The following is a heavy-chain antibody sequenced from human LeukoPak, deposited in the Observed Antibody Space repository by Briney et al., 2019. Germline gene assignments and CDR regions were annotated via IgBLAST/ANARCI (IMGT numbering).Heavy chain of an antibody. J-gene: IGHJ4*02. CDR2: INPNSGGT. V-gene: IGHV1-2*02. CDR3: ARDGYQSSAHRYYFDY. CDR1: GYTFTGYY. Sequence: ASVKVSCKASGYTFTGYYMHWVLQAPGQGLEWMGWINPNSGGTNYAQKFQGRVTMTRDTSISTAYMELSRLRSDDTAVYYCARDGYQSSAHRYYFDYWGQGTLVTVSS. D-gene: IGHD3-22*01.